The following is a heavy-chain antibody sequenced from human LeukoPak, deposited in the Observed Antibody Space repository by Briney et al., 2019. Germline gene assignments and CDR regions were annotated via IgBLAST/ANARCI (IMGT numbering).Heavy chain of an antibody. D-gene: IGHD3-16*01. V-gene: IGHV1-69*05. CDR1: GGTFSSYA. CDR3: ARASNGGGYSYYYMDV. J-gene: IGHJ6*03. Sequence: ASVKVSCKASGGTFSSYAISWVRQAPGQGLEWIGVIIPIFGTANYAQTFQGRVTITTDESTSTAYMELSSLRSEDTAVYYCARASNGGGYSYYYMDVWGKGTTVTVSS. CDR2: IIPIFGTA.